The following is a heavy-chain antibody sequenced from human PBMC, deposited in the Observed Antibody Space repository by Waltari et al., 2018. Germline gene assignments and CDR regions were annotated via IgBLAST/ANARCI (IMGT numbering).Heavy chain of an antibody. Sequence: QVQLQQWGAGLLKPSETLSLTCAVYGGSFSGYYWSWIRQPTGKGLEWIGEINHSGSTNYNPSLKSRVTISVDTSKNQFSLKLSSVTAADTAVYYCARRRWWSEISGGWFDPWGQGTLVTVSS. CDR1: GGSFSGYY. D-gene: IGHD2-15*01. CDR2: INHSGST. J-gene: IGHJ5*02. V-gene: IGHV4-34*01. CDR3: ARRRWWSEISGGWFDP.